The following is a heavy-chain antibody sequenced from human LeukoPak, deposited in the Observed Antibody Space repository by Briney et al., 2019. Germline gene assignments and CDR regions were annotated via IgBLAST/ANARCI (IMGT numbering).Heavy chain of an antibody. J-gene: IGHJ4*02. CDR1: GGSINNYF. CDR3: ARDDPARMTATLDY. D-gene: IGHD2-21*02. CDR2: IYTSGST. Sequence: SETLSLTCTVSGGSINNYFWSWVRQPAGEGLEWVGRIYTSGSTNYNPSLRSRVTISVDMSKNQFSLKLSSVTAADTAVYYCARDDPARMTATLDYWGQGILVTVSS. V-gene: IGHV4-4*07.